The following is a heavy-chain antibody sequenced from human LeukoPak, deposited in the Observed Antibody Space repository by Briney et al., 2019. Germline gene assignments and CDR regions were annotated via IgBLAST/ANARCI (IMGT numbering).Heavy chain of an antibody. Sequence: SETLSLTCAVYGGSFSGYYWSWIRQPPGKGLEWIGEISHSGSTNYNPSLKSRVTISVDTSKNQFSLELSPVTAADTAVYYCAILPRDYWGQGTLVTVSS. CDR3: AILPRDY. J-gene: IGHJ4*02. V-gene: IGHV4-34*01. CDR2: ISHSGST. CDR1: GGSFSGYY.